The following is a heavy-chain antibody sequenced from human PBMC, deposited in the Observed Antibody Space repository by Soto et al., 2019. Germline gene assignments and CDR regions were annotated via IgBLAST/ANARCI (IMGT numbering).Heavy chain of an antibody. J-gene: IGHJ3*02. CDR3: TTDRPYSTMIIVLFSEAFDI. Sequence: EVQLVESGGGLVKPGGSLRLSCAASGFTFSNAWMSWVRQAPGKGLEWVGRIKSKTDGGTTDYAAPVKGRFTISRDDSKHPLYVQMHSLKTEDPAVYYCTTDRPYSTMIIVLFSEAFDIWGQGTMVTVSS. V-gene: IGHV3-15*01. CDR2: IKSKTDGGTT. CDR1: GFTFSNAW. D-gene: IGHD3-22*01.